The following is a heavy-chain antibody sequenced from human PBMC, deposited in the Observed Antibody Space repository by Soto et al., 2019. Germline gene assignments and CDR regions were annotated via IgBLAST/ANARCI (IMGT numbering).Heavy chain of an antibody. CDR3: ARDRDDYGSGNYYNRIDF. CDR1: GGIFSTYA. CDR2: IIPIFGTP. D-gene: IGHD3-10*01. J-gene: IGHJ4*02. V-gene: IGHV1-69*01. Sequence: QVQLVQSGAEVKKPGSSVKVSCKASGGIFSTYAISWLRQAPGQGLEWMGGIIPIFGTPNYAQKFQGRVNITADESTSTDYIELSRLRSEDTAVYYCARDRDDYGSGNYYNRIDFWGQGTLVTVSS.